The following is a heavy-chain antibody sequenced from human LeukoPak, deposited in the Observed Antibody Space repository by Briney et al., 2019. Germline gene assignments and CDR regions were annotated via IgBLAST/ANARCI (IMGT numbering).Heavy chain of an antibody. V-gene: IGHV4-59*08. D-gene: IGHD6-19*01. J-gene: IGHJ4*02. CDR3: ARAVSGRFDY. CDR1: GRSISSYY. Sequence: SETLSLTCTVTGRSISSYYWSLIRQPPGKGLEYIGYIYYSGTTDYNPSLKSRVTISVDTSKNQFSLRLSSVTAADTAIYYCARAVSGRFDYWGQGTLVTVSS. CDR2: IYYSGTT.